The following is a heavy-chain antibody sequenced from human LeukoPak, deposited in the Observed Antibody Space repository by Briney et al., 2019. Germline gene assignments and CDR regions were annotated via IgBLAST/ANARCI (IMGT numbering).Heavy chain of an antibody. CDR1: GGSISSYD. V-gene: IGHV4-59*01. CDR2: IRYSGST. D-gene: IGHD4-11*01. Sequence: PSETLSLTCTVSGGSISSYDWSWIRQPPGKGLEWIGFIRYSGSTNYNPSLKSRVTISVDTSKNQFSLKLSSVTAADTAVYYCARVNYSNKGWFDPWGQGTLVTVSS. CDR3: ARVNYSNKGWFDP. J-gene: IGHJ5*02.